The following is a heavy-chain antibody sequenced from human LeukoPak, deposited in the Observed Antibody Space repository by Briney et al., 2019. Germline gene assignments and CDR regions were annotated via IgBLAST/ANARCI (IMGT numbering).Heavy chain of an antibody. Sequence: SETLSLTCTASGGSISSSSYYWGWIRQPPGKGLEWIGSIYYSGSTYYNPSLKSRVTISVDTSKNQFSLKLSSVTAADTAVYYCARGSIAVAGPYYYYMDVWGKGTTVTISS. V-gene: IGHV4-39*07. J-gene: IGHJ6*03. D-gene: IGHD6-19*01. CDR1: GGSISSSSYY. CDR2: IYYSGST. CDR3: ARGSIAVAGPYYYYMDV.